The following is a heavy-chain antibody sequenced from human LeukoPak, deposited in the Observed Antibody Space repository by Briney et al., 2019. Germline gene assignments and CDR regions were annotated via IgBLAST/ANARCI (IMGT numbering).Heavy chain of an antibody. CDR2: IKQDGSEK. CDR3: ARDRMDV. Sequence: GGSLRLSCAASGFNFDDYDMSWVRQAPGKGLEWVANIKQDGSEKYYVDSVKGRFTISRDNAKNSLYLQMNSLRAEDTAVYYCARDRMDVWGKGTTVTVSS. J-gene: IGHJ6*04. V-gene: IGHV3-7*01. CDR1: GFNFDDYD.